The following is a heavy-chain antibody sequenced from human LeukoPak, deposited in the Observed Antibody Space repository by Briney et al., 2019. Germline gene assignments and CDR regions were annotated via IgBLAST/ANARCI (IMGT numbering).Heavy chain of an antibody. Sequence: PSETLSLTCTVSGGSISSSSYYWGWIRQPPGKGLEWVGSIYYSGSTYYNPSLKRRVTISVDTSKNQFSLKLSSVTAADTAVYYCARRGATISTWHYFDYWGQGTLVTVSS. V-gene: IGHV4-39*01. CDR3: ARRGATISTWHYFDY. J-gene: IGHJ4*02. CDR1: GGSISSSSYY. D-gene: IGHD5-12*01. CDR2: IYYSGST.